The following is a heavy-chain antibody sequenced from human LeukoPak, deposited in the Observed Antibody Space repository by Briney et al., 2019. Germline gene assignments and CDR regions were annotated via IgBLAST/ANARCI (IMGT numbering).Heavy chain of an antibody. CDR3: AREAVSTSGWYLDY. Sequence: PGGSLRLSCAASGFTFSSYSMNWVRQAPGKGLDWISTISGPGDKTYYADSVKGRFTISRDNSKNTVYLQMNSLTAGDTAIYYCAREAVSTSGWYLDYWGQGTLVAVSS. CDR2: ISGPGDKT. CDR1: GFTFSSYS. V-gene: IGHV3-23*01. D-gene: IGHD6-19*01. J-gene: IGHJ4*02.